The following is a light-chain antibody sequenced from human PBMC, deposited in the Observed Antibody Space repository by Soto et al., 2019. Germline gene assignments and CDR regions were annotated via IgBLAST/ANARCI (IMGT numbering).Light chain of an antibody. J-gene: IGLJ2*01. Sequence: QSALTQPASVSGSPGQSITISCTGTSSDVGGYNYVSWYQQHPGKAPTLMIYDVSNRPSGVSNRFSGYKSGNTASLTISGLQAEDEDDYYCSSYTSSSTLVVFGGGTKLTVI. CDR2: DVS. V-gene: IGLV2-14*01. CDR1: SSDVGGYNY. CDR3: SSYTSSSTLVV.